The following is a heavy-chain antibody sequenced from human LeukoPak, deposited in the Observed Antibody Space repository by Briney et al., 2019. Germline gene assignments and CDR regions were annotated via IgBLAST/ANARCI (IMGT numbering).Heavy chain of an antibody. D-gene: IGHD2-2*02. CDR3: ARVVPAAIYFDY. Sequence: PSETLSLTCTVSGYSISSGYYWGWIRQPPGKGLEWIGSIYHSGSTYYNPSLKSRATISVDTSKNQFSLKLSSVTAADTAVYYCARVVPAAIYFDYWGQGTLVTVSS. CDR2: IYHSGST. J-gene: IGHJ4*02. V-gene: IGHV4-38-2*02. CDR1: GYSISSGYY.